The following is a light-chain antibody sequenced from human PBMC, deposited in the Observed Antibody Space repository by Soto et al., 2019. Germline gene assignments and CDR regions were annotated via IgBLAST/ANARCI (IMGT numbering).Light chain of an antibody. CDR2: EVS. J-gene: IGLJ1*01. CDR3: CSYAGSSTLV. V-gene: IGLV2-23*02. CDR1: SSGVGSYNL. Sequence: QSVLTQPAPVFGSSGRSTTISCTGTSSGVGSYNLVSWYQQHPGKAPKLMIYEVSKRPSGVSNRFSGSKSGNTASLTITGLQAEDDAHYYCCSYAGSSTLVFGTGTKVTVL.